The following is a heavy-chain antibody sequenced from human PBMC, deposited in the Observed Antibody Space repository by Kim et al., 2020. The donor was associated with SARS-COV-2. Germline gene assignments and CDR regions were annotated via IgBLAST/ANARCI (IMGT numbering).Heavy chain of an antibody. Sequence: GGSLRLSCKASGFSLGGYALSWVRQAPGKGLEWVGFIRGKGYGGTTDYAASVEGRFTISRDDSKSIAYLQMNSLKPEDTAVYYCCDDYGGNDAPNVWGQG. CDR1: GFSLGGYA. D-gene: IGHD4-17*01. V-gene: IGHV3-49*04. CDR3: CDDYGGNDAPNV. CDR2: IRGKGYGGTT. J-gene: IGHJ3*01.